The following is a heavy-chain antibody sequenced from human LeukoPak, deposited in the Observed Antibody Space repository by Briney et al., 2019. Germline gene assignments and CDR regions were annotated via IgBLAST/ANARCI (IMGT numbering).Heavy chain of an antibody. CDR3: ARASGYSSSWYYSAGFDP. J-gene: IGHJ5*02. V-gene: IGHV4-38-2*02. CDR2: IYHSGST. D-gene: IGHD6-13*01. CDR1: GYSISSGYY. Sequence: PSETLSLTCTVSGYSISSGYYWGWIRQPPGKGLDWIGSIYHSGSTYYNPSLKSRVTISVDTSKNQFSLKLSSVTAADTAVYYCARASGYSSSWYYSAGFDPWGQGTLVTVSS.